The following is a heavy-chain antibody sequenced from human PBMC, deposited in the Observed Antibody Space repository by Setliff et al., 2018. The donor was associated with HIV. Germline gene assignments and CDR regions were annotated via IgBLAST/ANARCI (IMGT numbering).Heavy chain of an antibody. Sequence: ASVKVSCKTSGYTFTTSGISWVRQAPGQGLEWMGWINIYSGNTNYAQKFQGRVTMTTDTSTSTAYMELRSLRSDDTAVYYCARLARNNWFDPWGQGTLVTVSS. CDR3: ARLARNNWFDP. V-gene: IGHV1-18*01. CDR1: GYTFTTSG. CDR2: INIYSGNT. J-gene: IGHJ5*02.